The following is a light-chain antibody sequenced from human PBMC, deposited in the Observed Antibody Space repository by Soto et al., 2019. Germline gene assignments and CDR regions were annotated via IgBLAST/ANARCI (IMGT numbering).Light chain of an antibody. V-gene: IGKV3-11*01. Sequence: ELVLTQSPATLSLSPGEGATLSCRASQSVSNFLLWFQQKPGQAPRLLIYDASNRATGIPARSSGSGSGTDFTLTISSLEPEDFAVYYCQQRHSWPITFGQGTRWRL. CDR1: QSVSNF. CDR2: DAS. J-gene: IGKJ5*01. CDR3: QQRHSWPIT.